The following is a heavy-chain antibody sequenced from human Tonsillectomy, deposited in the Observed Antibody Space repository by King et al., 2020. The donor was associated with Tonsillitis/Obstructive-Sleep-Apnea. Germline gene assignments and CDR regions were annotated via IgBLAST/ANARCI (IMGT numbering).Heavy chain of an antibody. CDR1: GFTFSSYA. Sequence: VQLVESGGGLVQPGKSLRLSCAASGFTFSSYAMSWVRQAPGKGLEWVSTISGSGDSTYYADSVKGRFTISRDNSKNTLFLQMNRLRADDTALYSCAKLNGIVVVPAAIDYWGQGTLVTGSS. CDR2: ISGSGDST. J-gene: IGHJ4*02. D-gene: IGHD2-2*01. CDR3: AKLNGIVVVPAAIDY. V-gene: IGHV3-23*04.